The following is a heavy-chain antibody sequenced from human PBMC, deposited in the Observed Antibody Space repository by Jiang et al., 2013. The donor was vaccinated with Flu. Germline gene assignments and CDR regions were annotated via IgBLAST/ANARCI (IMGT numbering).Heavy chain of an antibody. Sequence: SGSGLVKPSETLSLTCTVSGGSLSRQYWTWLRQPPGKELEWIGYIYYAGNTNYNPSLTSRVTISIDTSKSQFSLILKSVTAADTAIYYCARGYNWDNDAFDIWGHGTTVTISS. CDR3: ARGYNWDNDAFDI. J-gene: IGHJ3*02. CDR2: IYYAGNT. CDR1: GGSLSRQY. V-gene: IGHV4-59*11. D-gene: IGHD1/OR15-1a*01.